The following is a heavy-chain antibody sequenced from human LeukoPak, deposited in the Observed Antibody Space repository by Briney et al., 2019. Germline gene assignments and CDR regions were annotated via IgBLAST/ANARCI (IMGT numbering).Heavy chain of an antibody. V-gene: IGHV3-9*01. CDR1: GFTFDDYS. J-gene: IGHJ4*02. Sequence: GGSLRLSCAASGFTFDDYSMHWVRQAPGKGLEWVSGISWNSGNTGYADSVKGRFTISRDSAKNSLYLQMNSLRTEDTALYYCEKDRTYSAYAALDYWGQGTLVTVSS. D-gene: IGHD5-12*01. CDR3: EKDRTYSAYAALDY. CDR2: ISWNSGNT.